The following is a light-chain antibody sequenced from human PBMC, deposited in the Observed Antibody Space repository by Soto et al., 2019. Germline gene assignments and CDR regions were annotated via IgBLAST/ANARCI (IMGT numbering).Light chain of an antibody. CDR3: SSYTTSSTHVV. CDR1: SSDVGSYNY. J-gene: IGLJ2*01. CDR2: DVS. Sequence: QSALTQPASVSGSPGQSITISCTGTSSDVGSYNYVSWYQQYPGKAPKLMIYDVSNRPSGVSYRFSGSKSGNTASLTIYGRQAEDEADDYCSSYTTSSTHVVFGGGTKLTVL. V-gene: IGLV2-14*01.